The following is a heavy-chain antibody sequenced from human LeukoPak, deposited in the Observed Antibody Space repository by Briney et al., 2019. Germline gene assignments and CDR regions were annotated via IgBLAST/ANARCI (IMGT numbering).Heavy chain of an antibody. D-gene: IGHD2-15*01. CDR1: GFSLSTPERC. J-gene: IGHJ4*02. CDR2: IDWDDDK. V-gene: IGHV2-70*17. Sequence: ASGPALVKPTQTLTLTCTFSGFSLSTPERCVTWIRQPPGKALEWLARIDWDDDKFYSPSLRPRLTISTDTPKNQVVLRMTNMDPVDTGTYYCARMTPDSPSFDYWGQGALITVSS. CDR3: ARMTPDSPSFDY.